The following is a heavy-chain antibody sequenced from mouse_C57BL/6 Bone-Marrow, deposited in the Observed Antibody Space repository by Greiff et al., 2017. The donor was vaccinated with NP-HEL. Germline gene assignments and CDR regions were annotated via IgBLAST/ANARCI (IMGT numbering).Heavy chain of an antibody. V-gene: IGHV1-85*01. CDR1: GYTFTSYD. D-gene: IGHD1-1*01. CDR2: IYPRDGST. CDR3: ARSDYYGSSTIAY. J-gene: IGHJ3*01. Sequence: VQLQESGPELVKPGASVKLSCKASGYTFTSYDINWVKQRPGQGLEWIGWIYPRDGSTKYNEKFKGKATLTVDTSSSTAYMELHSLTSEDSAVYFCARSDYYGSSTIAYWGQGTLVTVSA.